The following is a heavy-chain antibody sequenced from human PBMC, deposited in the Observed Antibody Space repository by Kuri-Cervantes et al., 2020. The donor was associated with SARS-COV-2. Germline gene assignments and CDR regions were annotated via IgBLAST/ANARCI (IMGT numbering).Heavy chain of an antibody. Sequence: LSLTCAASGFTFSSYAMHWVRQAPGKGLEWVAVISYDGSNKYYADSVKGRFTISRDNSKNTLYLQMNSLRAEDTAVYYCARKSYDFWSGYPQTYYYYYMDVWGKGTTVTVSS. D-gene: IGHD3-3*01. J-gene: IGHJ6*03. V-gene: IGHV3-30-3*01. CDR3: ARKSYDFWSGYPQTYYYYYMDV. CDR2: ISYDGSNK. CDR1: GFTFSSYA.